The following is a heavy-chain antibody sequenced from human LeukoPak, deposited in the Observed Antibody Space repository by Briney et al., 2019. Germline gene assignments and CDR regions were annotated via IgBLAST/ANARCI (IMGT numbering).Heavy chain of an antibody. CDR3: ARSLGSSGWYAY. D-gene: IGHD6-19*01. J-gene: IGHJ4*02. Sequence: ASVKVSCKASGCTFTSYGISWVRQAPGQGLEWMGWISAYNGNINYAQKVQGRVTMTTDTSTSTAYMELRSLRSDDTAVYYCARSLGSSGWYAYWGQGTQVTVSS. CDR2: ISAYNGNI. CDR1: GCTFTSYG. V-gene: IGHV1-18*01.